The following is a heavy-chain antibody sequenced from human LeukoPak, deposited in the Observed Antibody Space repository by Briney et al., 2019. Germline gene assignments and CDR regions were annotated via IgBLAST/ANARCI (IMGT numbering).Heavy chain of an antibody. CDR2: IIPIFGTA. D-gene: IGHD3-10*01. V-gene: IGHV1-69*13. J-gene: IGHJ4*02. CDR3: ARVLRGSFDY. CDR1: GYTFTGYY. Sequence: SVKVSCKASGYTFTGYYMHWVRQAPGQGLEWMGGIIPIFGTANYAQKFQGRVTITADESTSTAYMELSSLRSEDTAMYYCARVLRGSFDYWGQGTLVTVSS.